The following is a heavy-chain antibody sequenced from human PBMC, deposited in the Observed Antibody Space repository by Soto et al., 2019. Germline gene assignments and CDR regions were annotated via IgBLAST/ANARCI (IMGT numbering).Heavy chain of an antibody. CDR1: GYRFTSYW. D-gene: IGHD6-13*01. V-gene: IGHV5-51*01. J-gene: IGHJ6*02. CDR2: IYPGDSDT. CDR3: ARIARAAAGYYYYGMDV. Sequence: VQSQKISCKGSGYRFTSYWSGWVRQMPGKGLEWMGIIYPGDSDTRYSPSFQGQVTISADRSISTAYLQWSSLKASDTAMYYCARIARAAAGYYYYGMDVWGQGTTVTVSS.